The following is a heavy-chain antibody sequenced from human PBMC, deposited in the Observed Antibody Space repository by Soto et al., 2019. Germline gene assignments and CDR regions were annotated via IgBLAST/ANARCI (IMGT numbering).Heavy chain of an antibody. CDR1: GGTFSSYA. D-gene: IGHD3-3*01. V-gene: IGHV1-69*13. CDR2: IIPIFGTA. Sequence: SVKVSCKASGGTFSSYAISWVRQAPGQGLEWMGGIIPIFGTANYAQKFQGRVTITADESTSTAYMELSSLRSEDTAVYYCARDGQSDFWSGYFDPWSQGTLVTVSS. CDR3: ARDGQSDFWSGYFDP. J-gene: IGHJ5*02.